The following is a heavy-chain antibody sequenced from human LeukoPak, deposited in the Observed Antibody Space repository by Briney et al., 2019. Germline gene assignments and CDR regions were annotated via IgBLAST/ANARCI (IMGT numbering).Heavy chain of an antibody. D-gene: IGHD6-19*01. Sequence: PGGSLRLSCAASGFTFSSYGMSWVRQAPGKGLEWVSLISASGGTTYYADSVKGRFTISRDNSENTLYPQMNSLRAEDTAVFYCAKVREKQWLYYFDFWGQGTLVTVSS. CDR3: AKVREKQWLYYFDF. CDR1: GFTFSSYG. J-gene: IGHJ4*02. V-gene: IGHV3-23*01. CDR2: ISASGGTT.